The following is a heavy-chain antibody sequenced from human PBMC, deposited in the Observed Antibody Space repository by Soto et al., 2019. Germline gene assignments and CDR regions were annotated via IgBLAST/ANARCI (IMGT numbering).Heavy chain of an antibody. CDR1: GYTFTSYW. CDR3: ARREAVAGSVHYSYYGMDV. V-gene: IGHV5-10-1*01. Sequence: GESLKISCKGFGYTFTSYWISCVRHMPGKCMEWMGRIDPSDSYTNYSQSFQGHATIAADKSISTAYLQWSRLKASHTAMYYCARREAVAGSVHYSYYGMDVWGQGTTVTVS. CDR2: IDPSDSYT. J-gene: IGHJ6*02. D-gene: IGHD6-19*01.